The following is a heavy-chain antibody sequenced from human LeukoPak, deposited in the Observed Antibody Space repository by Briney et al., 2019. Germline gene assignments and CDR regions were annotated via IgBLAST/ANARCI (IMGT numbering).Heavy chain of an antibody. V-gene: IGHV3-23*01. CDR3: AKDRYGSGRNDAFDI. CDR1: GFIFSSYA. CDR2: LSGGGGSS. Sequence: PGGSLRLSCAASGFIFSSYAMSWVRQAPGKGLEWVSALSGGGGSSYYADSVRGRFTISRDNSKNTLYLQMNSLRAEDTAVYYCAKDRYGSGRNDAFDIWGQGTMVTVSS. J-gene: IGHJ3*02. D-gene: IGHD3-10*01.